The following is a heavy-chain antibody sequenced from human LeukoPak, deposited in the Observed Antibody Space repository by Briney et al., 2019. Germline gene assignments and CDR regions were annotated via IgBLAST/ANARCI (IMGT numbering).Heavy chain of an antibody. CDR1: GYTFTIYD. V-gene: IGHV1-8*01. D-gene: IGHD3-10*01. Sequence: ASVKVSCTASGYTFTIYDINWVRQATGQGLEWMGWMNPNSGNTGYAQKFQGRVTMTRNTSISTAYMELSSLRSEDTAVYYCARAPLGYYFDYWGQGTLVTVSS. CDR3: ARAPLGYYFDY. CDR2: MNPNSGNT. J-gene: IGHJ4*02.